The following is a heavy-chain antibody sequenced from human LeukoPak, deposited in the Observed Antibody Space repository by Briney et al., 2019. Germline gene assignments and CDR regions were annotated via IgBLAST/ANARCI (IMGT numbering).Heavy chain of an antibody. V-gene: IGHV1-18*01. CDR1: GYTFTSYG. CDR3: ARDIPYYYDSSGHIVNYYYGMDV. J-gene: IGHJ6*02. Sequence: ASVKVSCKASGYTFTSYGISWVRQAPGQGLEWMGWISAYNGNTNYAQRLQGRVTMTTGTSTSTAYMELRSLRSDDTAVYYCARDIPYYYDSSGHIVNYYYGMDVWGQGTTVTVSS. CDR2: ISAYNGNT. D-gene: IGHD3-22*01.